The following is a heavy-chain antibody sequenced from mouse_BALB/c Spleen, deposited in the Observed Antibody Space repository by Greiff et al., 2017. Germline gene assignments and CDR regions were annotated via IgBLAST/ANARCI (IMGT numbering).Heavy chain of an antibody. V-gene: IGHV1-69*02. CDR3: ARSDYYGNLYAMDY. Sequence: QVQLQQPGAELVKPGASVKLSCKASGYTFTSYWMHWVKQRPGQGLEWIGEIDPSDSYTNYNQKFKGKATLTVDKSSSTAYMQLSSPTSEDSAVYYCARSDYYGNLYAMDYWGQGTSVTVSS. J-gene: IGHJ4*01. D-gene: IGHD2-1*01. CDR2: IDPSDSYT. CDR1: GYTFTSYW.